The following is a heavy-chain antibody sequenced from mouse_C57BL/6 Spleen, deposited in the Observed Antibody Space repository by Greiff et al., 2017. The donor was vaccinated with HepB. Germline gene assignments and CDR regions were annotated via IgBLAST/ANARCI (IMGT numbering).Heavy chain of an antibody. CDR2: IDPETGGT. J-gene: IGHJ2*01. Sequence: VKLMESGAELVRPGASVTLSCKASGYTFTDYEMHWVKQTPVHGLEWIGAIDPETGGTAYNQKFKGKAILTADKSSSTAYMELRSLTSEDSAVYYCTSGGRGYFDYWGQGTTLTVSS. CDR3: TSGGRGYFDY. V-gene: IGHV1-15*01. CDR1: GYTFTDYE.